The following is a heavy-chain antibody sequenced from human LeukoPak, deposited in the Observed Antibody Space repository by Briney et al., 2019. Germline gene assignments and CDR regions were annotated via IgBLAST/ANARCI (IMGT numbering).Heavy chain of an antibody. CDR1: GGSISSYY. D-gene: IGHD2-21*01. V-gene: IGHV4-59*08. Sequence: SETLSHTCTVSGGSISSYYWSWIRQPPGKRLEWIGYIYYSGSTNYNPSLKSRVTISVDTSKNQFSLKLSSVTAADTAVYYCAGYSLALDYWGQGTLVTVSS. J-gene: IGHJ4*02. CDR3: AGYSLALDY. CDR2: IYYSGST.